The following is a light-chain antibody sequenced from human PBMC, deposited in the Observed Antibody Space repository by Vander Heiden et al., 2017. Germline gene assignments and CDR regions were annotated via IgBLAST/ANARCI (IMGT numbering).Light chain of an antibody. J-gene: IGLJ3*02. V-gene: IGLV2-8*01. Sequence: QSALTQPPYASGSPGQSVTISCTGTSRDVGDYNYVSWFRQHPGKAPRLIIYEVSKRPSGVPDRFFGSKSGNTASLTVTGLQAEDEADYYCASYAGSNIWVFGGGTKLTVL. CDR3: ASYAGSNIWV. CDR2: EVS. CDR1: SRDVGDYNY.